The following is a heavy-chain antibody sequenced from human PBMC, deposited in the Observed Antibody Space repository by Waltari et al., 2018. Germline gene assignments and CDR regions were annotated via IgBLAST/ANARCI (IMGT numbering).Heavy chain of an antibody. CDR1: GYHFSTYD. J-gene: IGHJ3*01. CDR3: ARDRRRFGSGVADGCDF. Sequence: QVQLVQSGAEVKKPGASMKVSCKASGYHFSTYDITWVRQAPGQGLEWMGWISVNNGNTNYAQQFQGRCTMTTDTSTKTAYMELRSLRSEDTAVYYCARDRRRFGSGVADGCDFWGQGTIVTVSS. CDR2: ISVNNGNT. D-gene: IGHD3-3*01. V-gene: IGHV1-18*01.